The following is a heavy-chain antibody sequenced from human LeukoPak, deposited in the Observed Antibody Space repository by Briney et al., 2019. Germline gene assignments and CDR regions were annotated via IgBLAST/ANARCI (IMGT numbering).Heavy chain of an antibody. CDR2: IKQDGIEK. J-gene: IGHJ5*02. Sequence: GGSLRLSCAASGFTFRNYWMSWVRQAPGKGLEWEANIKQDGIEKYYVDSVKGRFTISRDNDKNSLYLQMNSLRVEDTAVYYCARGSVVVAATDNWFDPWGQGTLVTVSS. D-gene: IGHD2-15*01. CDR1: GFTFRNYW. V-gene: IGHV3-7*01. CDR3: ARGSVVVAATDNWFDP.